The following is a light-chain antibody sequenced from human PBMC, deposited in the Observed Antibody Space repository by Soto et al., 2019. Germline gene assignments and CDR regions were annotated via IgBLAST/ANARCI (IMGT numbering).Light chain of an antibody. CDR3: QQHGQWPIT. V-gene: IGKV3D-15*01. CDR2: GIS. Sequence: EIVMTQSPATLSVSPGERATLSCRASQSVNSNYLAWYQQKPGQAPRLLIYGISKRATDIPDRFSGSGSGTEFTHTSSSLKPEDFATYYCQQHGQWPITFGQGTRMEIK. J-gene: IGKJ5*01. CDR1: QSVNSN.